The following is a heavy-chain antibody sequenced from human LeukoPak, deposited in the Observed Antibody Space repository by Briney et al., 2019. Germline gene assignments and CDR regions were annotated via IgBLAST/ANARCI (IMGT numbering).Heavy chain of an antibody. CDR1: GGSSSRYY. J-gene: IGHJ4*02. D-gene: IGHD3-10*01. V-gene: IGHV4-59*01. CDR2: IYDTGNT. Sequence: MSSETLSLTCSVSGGSSSRYYRNWIRQPPGGGLEWIGYIYDTGNTNYSPSLKSRVTISVDTSKNQFSLRLNSVTAADTAIYYCARGTSGSPVDYWGQGTLVTVSS. CDR3: ARGTSGSPVDY.